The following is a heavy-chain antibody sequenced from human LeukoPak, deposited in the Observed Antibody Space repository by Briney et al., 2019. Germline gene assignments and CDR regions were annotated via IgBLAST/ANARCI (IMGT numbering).Heavy chain of an antibody. CDR1: GFTVSSNE. J-gene: IGHJ3*02. CDR3: ARVGRARDAFDI. V-gene: IGHV3-38-3*01. CDR2: ISGGST. Sequence: GGSLRLSCAASGFTVSSNEMSWVRQAPGKGLEWVSSISGGSTYYADSRKGRFTISGDNSKNTLYLQMNSLRAEDTAVYYCARVGRARDAFDIWGQGTMVTVSS.